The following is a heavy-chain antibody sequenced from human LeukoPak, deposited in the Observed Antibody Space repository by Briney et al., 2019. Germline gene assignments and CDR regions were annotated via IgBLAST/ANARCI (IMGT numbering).Heavy chain of an antibody. V-gene: IGHV3-30*03. J-gene: IGHJ4*02. CDR2: ISYDGSNK. CDR3: ARVAQLEGDDY. CDR1: GFTFSSYG. D-gene: IGHD6-6*01. Sequence: GGSLRLSCAASGFTFSSYGMHWVRQAPGKGLEWVAVISYDGSNKYYADSVKGRFTISRDNAKNSLYLQMNSLRAEDTAVYYCARVAQLEGDDYWGQGTLVTVSS.